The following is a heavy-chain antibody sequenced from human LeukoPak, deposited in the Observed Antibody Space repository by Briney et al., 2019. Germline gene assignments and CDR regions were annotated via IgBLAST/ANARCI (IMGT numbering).Heavy chain of an antibody. CDR3: ARVRVGVTNYFDY. CDR1: GFIFSNYW. V-gene: IGHV3-7*04. Sequence: GGSLRLSCAASGFIFSNYWMSWVRQAPGKGLEGVANINQDGREKYYVDSVKGRFTISRDNAKNSLYLQMNSLRAEDTGVYYCARVRVGVTNYFDYWGQGTLVTVSS. J-gene: IGHJ4*02. CDR2: INQDGREK. D-gene: IGHD1-26*01.